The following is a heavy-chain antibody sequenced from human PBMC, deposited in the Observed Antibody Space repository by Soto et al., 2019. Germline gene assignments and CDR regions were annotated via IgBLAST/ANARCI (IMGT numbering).Heavy chain of an antibody. J-gene: IGHJ2*01. D-gene: IGHD1-26*01. CDR1: GYSFTQYV. Sequence: ASVKVSCKSSGYSFTQYVIYCVRQAPGQRLEWMGWINAGNGNTKYSQKFQGRVTITRDTSASTAYMELSSLRSEDTAVYYCARGGSLYWYFDLWGRGTLVTVSS. V-gene: IGHV1-3*01. CDR2: INAGNGNT. CDR3: ARGGSLYWYFDL.